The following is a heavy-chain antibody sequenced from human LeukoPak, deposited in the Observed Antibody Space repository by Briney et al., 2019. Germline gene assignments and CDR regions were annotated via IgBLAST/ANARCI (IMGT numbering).Heavy chain of an antibody. J-gene: IGHJ5*02. CDR3: ARQRGITGTTDWFDP. CDR2: IYYSGST. CDR1: GGSISSSSYY. D-gene: IGHD1-7*01. Sequence: SETLSLTCTVSGGSISSSSYYWGWIRQPPGKGLEWIGSIYYSGSTKYNPSLKSRVTISIDTSKRQFALKLSSVTAADTAVYYCARQRGITGTTDWFDPWGQGTLVTVSS. V-gene: IGHV4-39*01.